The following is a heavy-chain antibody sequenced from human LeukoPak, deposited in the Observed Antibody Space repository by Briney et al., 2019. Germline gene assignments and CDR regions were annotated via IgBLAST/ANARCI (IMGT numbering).Heavy chain of an antibody. CDR3: ARAQQLVHWFDP. V-gene: IGHV1-18*01. CDR2: ISAYNGNT. Sequence: ASVKVSCKASGYTFTNYDISWVRQAPGQGLEWMGWISAYNGNTNYAQKVQGGVAMTTDRSTSSTYMELRSLRSDDTAVYYCARAQQLVHWFDPWGQGTLVTVSS. CDR1: GYTFTNYD. D-gene: IGHD6-13*01. J-gene: IGHJ5*02.